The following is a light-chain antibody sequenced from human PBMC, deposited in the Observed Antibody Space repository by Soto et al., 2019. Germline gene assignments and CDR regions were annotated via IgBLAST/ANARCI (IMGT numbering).Light chain of an antibody. CDR2: AAS. Sequence: DIQMTQSPSSLSASVGDRVSVTCRASQSISTFLNWYQQRPGDAPKLLIYAASSLQSGVPSRFSGSGSGADFTLTIGSLQHEDFATYYCQPSSTTPRTFGQGTKVEVK. CDR1: QSISTF. V-gene: IGKV1-39*01. CDR3: QPSSTTPRT. J-gene: IGKJ1*01.